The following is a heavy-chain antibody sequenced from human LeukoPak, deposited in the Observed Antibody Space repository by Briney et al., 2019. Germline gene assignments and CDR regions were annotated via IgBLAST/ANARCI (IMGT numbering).Heavy chain of an antibody. Sequence: PGRSLRLSFAASGFTFDDYAMHWVRQAPGKGLEWVSGISWNSGSIGYADSVKGRFTISRDNAKNSLYLQMNSLRAEDTALYYCAKDIAAAGSFDYWGQGTLVTVSS. CDR1: GFTFDDYA. V-gene: IGHV3-9*01. D-gene: IGHD6-13*01. J-gene: IGHJ4*02. CDR2: ISWNSGSI. CDR3: AKDIAAAGSFDY.